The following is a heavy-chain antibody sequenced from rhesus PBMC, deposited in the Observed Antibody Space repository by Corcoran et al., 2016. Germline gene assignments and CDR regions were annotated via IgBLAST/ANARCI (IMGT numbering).Heavy chain of an antibody. V-gene: IGHV3S11*01. CDR1: GFTFSDYW. Sequence: EVQLVESGGGLVQPGGSLRLSCAASGFTFSDYWMSWVRQAPGKGLEWVGFIKNKAGGGTAEYAESVKDRFTMSRDDSQNTLYLQMNSLKTEDTAIYYCARDGIFDYWGQGVLVAVSS. J-gene: IGHJ4*01. CDR2: IKNKAGGGTA. D-gene: IGHD1-44*01. CDR3: ARDGIFDY.